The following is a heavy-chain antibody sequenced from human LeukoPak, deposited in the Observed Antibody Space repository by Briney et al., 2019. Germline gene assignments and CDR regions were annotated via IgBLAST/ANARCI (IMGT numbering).Heavy chain of an antibody. CDR1: GGSISDSAYY. CDR3: ARRPYCGGDCYTFDY. J-gene: IGHJ4*02. CDR2: IHYSGST. V-gene: IGHV4-39*07. D-gene: IGHD2-21*02. Sequence: SETLSLTCTVSGGSISDSAYYWGWVRQPPGKGLEWIGSIHYSGSTYHNPSLKSRVTISIDTSKNQFSLKLSSVTAADTAVYYCARRPYCGGDCYTFDYWGQGTLVTVSS.